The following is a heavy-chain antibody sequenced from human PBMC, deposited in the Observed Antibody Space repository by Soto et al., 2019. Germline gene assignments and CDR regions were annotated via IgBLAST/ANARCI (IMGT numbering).Heavy chain of an antibody. V-gene: IGHV1-69*13. J-gene: IGHJ3*02. Sequence: SVKVSCKASGYTFTSYGISWVRQAPGQGLEWMGGIIPIFGTANYAQKFQGRVTITADESTSTAYMELSSLRSEDTAVYYCASIHYYDSSGYYYDDAFDIWGQGTMVTVSS. CDR3: ASIHYYDSSGYYYDDAFDI. CDR1: GYTFTSYG. D-gene: IGHD3-22*01. CDR2: IIPIFGTA.